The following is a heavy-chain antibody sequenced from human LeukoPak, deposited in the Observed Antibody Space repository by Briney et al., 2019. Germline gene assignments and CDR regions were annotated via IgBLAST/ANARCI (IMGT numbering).Heavy chain of an antibody. J-gene: IGHJ4*02. CDR3: ARAGIGFTDY. V-gene: IGHV1-8*03. D-gene: IGHD3-3*01. Sequence: ASVKVSCNASGYTFTSYDINWVRQATGQGLEWMGWMNPNSANTAYAQKFQGRVTITRNTSTSTAYMELSSLRSEDTAVYYCARAGIGFTDYWGQGTLVTVSS. CDR1: GYTFTSYD. CDR2: MNPNSANT.